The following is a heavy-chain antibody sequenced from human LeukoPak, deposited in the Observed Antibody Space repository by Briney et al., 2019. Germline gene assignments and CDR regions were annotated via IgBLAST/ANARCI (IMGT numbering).Heavy chain of an antibody. CDR2: ISYDGSNK. V-gene: IGHV3-30*04. D-gene: IGHD3-22*01. CDR3: ARDPGGPYYYDSSGYLDY. CDR1: GFTFRSYA. J-gene: IGHJ4*02. Sequence: GGSLRLSCAASGFTFRSYAMHWVRQAPGKGLEWVAVISYDGSNKYYADSVKGRFTISRDNSKNTLYLQMNSLRAEDTAVYYCARDPGGPYYYDSSGYLDYWGQGTLVTVSS.